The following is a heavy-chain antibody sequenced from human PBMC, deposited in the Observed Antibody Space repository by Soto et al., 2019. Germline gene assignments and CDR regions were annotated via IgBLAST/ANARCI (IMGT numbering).Heavy chain of an antibody. CDR2: INHSGST. D-gene: IGHD1-20*01. CDR3: VTGITVSPSHY. V-gene: IGHV4-34*01. Sequence: QVQLQQWGAGLLKPSETLSLTCAVYGGSFSGYYWSWIRQPPGKGLEWIGEINHSGSTSYNPSLKRRVTISADTSKNEFSLKLSSVTAADTAVYYFVTGITVSPSHYWGQGTLVTVSS. J-gene: IGHJ4*02. CDR1: GGSFSGYY.